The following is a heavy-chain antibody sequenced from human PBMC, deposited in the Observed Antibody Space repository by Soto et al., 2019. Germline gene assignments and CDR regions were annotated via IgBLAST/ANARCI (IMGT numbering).Heavy chain of an antibody. V-gene: IGHV3-64D*06. J-gene: IGHJ4*01. CDR3: VKGNQLLRYYFEF. CDR2: ITSDGDST. Sequence: GGSLRLSCSVSGFTFSKYAMHWVRQAPGKGLEYVSGITSDGDSTWHADSVMDRFTISRDNSKNTLFLQMSSLRVEDTAIYFCVKGNQLLRYYFEFWGPGTLVTVSS. CDR1: GFTFSKYA. D-gene: IGHD2-15*01.